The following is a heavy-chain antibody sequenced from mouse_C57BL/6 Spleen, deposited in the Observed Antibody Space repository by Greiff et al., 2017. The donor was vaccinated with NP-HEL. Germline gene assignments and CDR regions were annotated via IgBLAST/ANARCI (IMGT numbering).Heavy chain of an antibody. Sequence: VQLQQSGAELVMPGASVKLSCKASGYTFTSYWMHWVKQRPGQGLEWIGEIDPSDSYTNYNQKFKGKSTLTVDKSSSTAYMQLSSLTSEDSAVYYCARRDYYGSSFYWGQGTTLTVSS. V-gene: IGHV1-69*01. CDR1: GYTFTSYW. CDR3: ARRDYYGSSFY. CDR2: IDPSDSYT. J-gene: IGHJ2*01. D-gene: IGHD1-1*01.